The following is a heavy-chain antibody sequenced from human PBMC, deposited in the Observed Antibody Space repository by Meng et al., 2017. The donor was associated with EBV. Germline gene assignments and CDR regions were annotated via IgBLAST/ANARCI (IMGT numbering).Heavy chain of an antibody. Sequence: QVQVVQSGGRVMKPGCAVKVSCKTSGGPFRYYAISWVRQAPGQGLEWLGGFLPRLGAPNYAQKFHGRVKITADESTSTHYMDLSSLRSEDTAIYYCASESGRGYTPDYWGQGTLVTVSS. D-gene: IGHD3-10*01. V-gene: IGHV1-69*01. CDR1: GGPFRYYA. CDR3: ASESGRGYTPDY. J-gene: IGHJ4*02. CDR2: FLPRLGAP.